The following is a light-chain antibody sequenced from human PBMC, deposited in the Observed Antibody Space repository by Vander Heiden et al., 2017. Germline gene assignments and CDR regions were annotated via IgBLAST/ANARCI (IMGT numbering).Light chain of an antibody. J-gene: IGLJ1*01. CDR1: SSNIGNNY. Sequence: QSVLTQPPSVSAAPGQKVTISCSGGSSNIGNNYISWYQQLPGTAPQLLIYDNNKRPSGMPDRFSGSKSGTSATLGITGLQTGDEADYYCGTWDDSLSAYVFGTGTKVTVL. V-gene: IGLV1-51*01. CDR3: GTWDDSLSAYV. CDR2: DNN.